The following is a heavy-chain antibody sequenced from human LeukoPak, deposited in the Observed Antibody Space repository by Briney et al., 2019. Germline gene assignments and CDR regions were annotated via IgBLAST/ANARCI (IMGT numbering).Heavy chain of an antibody. CDR2: IYYSGST. D-gene: IGHD2-15*01. CDR3: ARALRDCSGGSCYGD. V-gene: IGHV4-61*05. J-gene: IGHJ4*02. CDR1: GGSISSSSYY. Sequence: SETLPLTCTVSGGSISSSSYYWGWIRQPPGKGLEWIGYIYYSGSTNYNPSLKSRVTISVDTSKNQFSLKLSSVTAVDTAVYYCARALRDCSGGSCYGDWGQGTLVTVSS.